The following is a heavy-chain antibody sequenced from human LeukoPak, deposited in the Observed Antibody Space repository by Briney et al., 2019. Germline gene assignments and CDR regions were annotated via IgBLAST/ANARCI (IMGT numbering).Heavy chain of an antibody. CDR3: ARAGQELPSTAWFDP. CDR2: ISSSGSTI. Sequence: PGGSLRLSCAASGFTFSRYEMNWVRQAPGKGLEWVSYISSSGSTIYYADSVKGRFTISRDNAKNSLYLQMNSLRAEDTAVYYCARAGQELPSTAWFDPWGQGTLVTVSS. V-gene: IGHV3-48*03. CDR1: GFTFSRYE. J-gene: IGHJ5*02. D-gene: IGHD1-26*01.